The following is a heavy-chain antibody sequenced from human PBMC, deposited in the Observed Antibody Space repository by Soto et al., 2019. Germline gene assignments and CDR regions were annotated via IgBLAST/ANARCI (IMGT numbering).Heavy chain of an antibody. CDR2: INPSGGST. D-gene: IGHD3-9*01. V-gene: IGHV1-46*03. CDR3: ARRYYDILTGPDTDDAFDI. J-gene: IGHJ3*02. Sequence: GASVKVSCKASGYTFTSYGMHWVRQAPGQGLEWMGIINPSGGSTSYAQKFQGRVTMTRDTSTSTVYMELSSLRSEDTAVYYCARRYYDILTGPDTDDAFDIWGQGTMVTVSS. CDR1: GYTFTSYG.